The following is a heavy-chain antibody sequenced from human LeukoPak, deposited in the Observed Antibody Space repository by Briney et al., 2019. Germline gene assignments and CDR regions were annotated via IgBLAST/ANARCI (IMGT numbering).Heavy chain of an antibody. CDR1: GASISSSNYY. D-gene: IGHD6-13*01. Sequence: SETLSLTCAVSGASISSSNYYWGWVRPSPGNGLEWIGNIYSSGNTYYNASLKSRVTMYIDPSKHQFSLKLSSVNGADTAVYYWARYSSSRSGHYYMDVWGKGTTVTVSS. J-gene: IGHJ6*03. CDR3: ARYSSSRSGHYYMDV. V-gene: IGHV4-39*07. CDR2: IYSSGNT.